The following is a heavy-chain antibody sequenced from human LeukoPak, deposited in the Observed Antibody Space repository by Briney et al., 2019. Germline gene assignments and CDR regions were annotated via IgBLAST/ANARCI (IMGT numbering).Heavy chain of an antibody. V-gene: IGHV4-34*01. CDR3: ARLRRIFSRDFDY. Sequence: SETLSLTCALYRGSFSGYYWRWIRQPPPKGLEWIGEINHSGSTNYNPTLQSRVPISVAASKNQFPLKLSSVTAADTAVYYCARLRRIFSRDFDYWGQGTLVTVSS. CDR2: INHSGST. D-gene: IGHD1-14*01. J-gene: IGHJ4*02. CDR1: RGSFSGYY.